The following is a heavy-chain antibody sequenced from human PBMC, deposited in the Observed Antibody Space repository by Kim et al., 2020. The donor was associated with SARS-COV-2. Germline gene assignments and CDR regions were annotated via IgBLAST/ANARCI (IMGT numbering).Heavy chain of an antibody. V-gene: IGHV4-31*02. D-gene: IGHD6-13*01. Sequence: SLKSRVTIAVDTSKNQFSLKLSSVTAADTAVYYCARDLRSSSWYKDGMDVWGQGTTVTVSS. J-gene: IGHJ6*02. CDR3: ARDLRSSSWYKDGMDV.